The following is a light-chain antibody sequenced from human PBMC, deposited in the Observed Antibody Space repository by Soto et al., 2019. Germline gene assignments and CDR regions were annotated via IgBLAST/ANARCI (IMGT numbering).Light chain of an antibody. CDR3: SSYKSSSTLPYV. Sequence: QSVLTQPASVSGSPGQSITISCTGTSSDVGGYNLVSWYQQYPDKAPKLMIFDVNTRPSGVSNRFSGSKSGNTASLTISGLQAEYEADYYCSSYKSSSTLPYVFGTGTKVTVL. CDR2: DVN. V-gene: IGLV2-14*01. CDR1: SSDVGGYNL. J-gene: IGLJ1*01.